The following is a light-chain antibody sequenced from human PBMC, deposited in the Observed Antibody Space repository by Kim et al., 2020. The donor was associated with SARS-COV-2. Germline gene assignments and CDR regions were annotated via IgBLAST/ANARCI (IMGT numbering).Light chain of an antibody. CDR3: QQVQIYPIT. Sequence: IQLTQSPSSLSASVGDTVTITCRASQGISSSLVWYQQRPGQAPKLLINAASTLGSGVRSRFRGSGSGTDFTLTISSVQPEDSATYYCQQVQIYPITFGQGTRLEIK. V-gene: IGKV1-9*01. CDR2: AAS. CDR1: QGISSS. J-gene: IGKJ5*01.